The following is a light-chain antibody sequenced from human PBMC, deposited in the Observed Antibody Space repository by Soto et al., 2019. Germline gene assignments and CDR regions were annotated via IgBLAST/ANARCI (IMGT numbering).Light chain of an antibody. V-gene: IGKV3-15*01. CDR3: QHYNNWPPWT. J-gene: IGKJ1*01. CDR1: QSISSN. Sequence: EIVMTQSPATLSVSPGERATLSCRASQSISSNLAWYQQKPGQAPRLLIYGASTRATGIPARFSGSGCGTEFTLTISSLQSEDFAVYYCQHYNNWPPWTFGQGTKVELK. CDR2: GAS.